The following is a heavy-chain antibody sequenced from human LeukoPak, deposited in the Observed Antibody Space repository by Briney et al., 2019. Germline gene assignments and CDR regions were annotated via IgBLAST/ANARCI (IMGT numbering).Heavy chain of an antibody. CDR1: GGSISSYY. Sequence: SETLSLTCTVSGGSISSYYWSWIRQPAGKGLEWIGRIYTSGSTNYNPSLKSRVTMSVDTSKNQFSLKLSSVTAADTAVYYCVTSTARYYDFWSGYYGDAFDIWGQGTMVTVSS. CDR3: VTSTARYYDFWSGYYGDAFDI. D-gene: IGHD3-3*01. CDR2: IYTSGST. V-gene: IGHV4-4*07. J-gene: IGHJ3*02.